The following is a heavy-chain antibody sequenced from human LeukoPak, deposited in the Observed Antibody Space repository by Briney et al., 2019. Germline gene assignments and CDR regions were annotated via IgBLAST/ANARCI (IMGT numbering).Heavy chain of an antibody. CDR2: ISSSSSTI. J-gene: IGHJ4*02. D-gene: IGHD1-1*01. Sequence: GGSLRLSCAASGFTFSSYSMNWVRQAPGKGLEWVSYISSSSSTIYYADSVKGRFTISRDNAKNSLYLQMNSLRAEDTAVYYCAKGTSAPSVFIDYWGQGTLVTVSS. V-gene: IGHV3-48*01. CDR1: GFTFSSYS. CDR3: AKGTSAPSVFIDY.